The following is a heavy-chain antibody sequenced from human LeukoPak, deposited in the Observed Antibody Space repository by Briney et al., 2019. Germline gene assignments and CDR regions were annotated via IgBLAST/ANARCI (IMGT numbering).Heavy chain of an antibody. CDR3: ATGFRAAAGKYYFDF. J-gene: IGHJ4*02. CDR2: ISSSSSYI. V-gene: IGHV3-21*04. Sequence: KAGGSLRRSCAASGFTFSSYSMNWVRQAPGKGLEWVSSISSSSSYIYYADSVKGRFTISRDNSKTTVYLQMNSLRADDTAVYYCATGFRAAAGKYYFDFWGQGTLVTVSS. CDR1: GFTFSSYS. D-gene: IGHD6-13*01.